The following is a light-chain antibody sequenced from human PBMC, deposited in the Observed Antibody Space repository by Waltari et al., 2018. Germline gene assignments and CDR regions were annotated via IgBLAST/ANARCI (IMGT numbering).Light chain of an antibody. Sequence: EIVLTQSPATLSVSPGERANLSCRASQSVSSHLAWYQQKPGQDPRLIIYGTSARATGIPARFSGSGSGTEFTLTISSLQSEDFGVYYCQQYNNMSPWTFGQGTKVEIK. CDR2: GTS. V-gene: IGKV3-15*01. CDR1: QSVSSH. J-gene: IGKJ1*01. CDR3: QQYNNMSPWT.